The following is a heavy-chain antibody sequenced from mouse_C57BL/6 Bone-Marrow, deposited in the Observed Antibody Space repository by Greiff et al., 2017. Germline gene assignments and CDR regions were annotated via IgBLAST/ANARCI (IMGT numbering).Heavy chain of an antibody. V-gene: IGHV5-17*01. J-gene: IGHJ4*01. CDR3: ARSPYYYAMDY. CDR2: ISSGSSTI. CDR1: GFTFSDYG. Sequence: VQLVESGGGLVKPGGSLKLSCAASGFTFSDYGMHWVRQAPEKGLEWVAYISSGSSTIYYADTVKGRFTISRDNAKNTLFLQMTSLRSEDTAMYYCARSPYYYAMDYWGQGTSVTVSS.